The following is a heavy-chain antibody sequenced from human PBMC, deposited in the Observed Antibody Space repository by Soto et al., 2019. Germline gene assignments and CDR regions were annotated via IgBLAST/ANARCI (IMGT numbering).Heavy chain of an antibody. CDR2: IIPIAAIA. CDR3: ARGSTIVRGAPSWFDP. Sequence: QVQLVQSGAEVKKPGSSVKVSCKASGGTFSRYTINWVRQAPGQGLEWMGRIIPIAAIANYTQKFQGRVTITVDKSSPTAYMELSSLRSDDTAVYYCARGSTIVRGAPSWFDPWGQGTLVNVSS. CDR1: GGTFSRYT. J-gene: IGHJ5*02. D-gene: IGHD3-10*01. V-gene: IGHV1-69*02.